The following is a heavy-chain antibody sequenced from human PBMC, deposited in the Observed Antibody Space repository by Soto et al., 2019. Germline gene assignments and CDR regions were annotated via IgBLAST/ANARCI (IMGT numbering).Heavy chain of an antibody. CDR2: VYYSGTT. D-gene: IGHD4-17*01. Sequence: SETLSLTCSVSGGSVSDKTYYWSWIRQPPGKRLEWIGYVYYSGTTNYNPSLKSRVTISVDLSKNQFSPRLSSVTTADTALYYCARTTAVPNSLRSRYFFDYWGQGTLVTVSS. CDR1: GGSVSDKTYY. CDR3: ARTTAVPNSLRSRYFFDY. V-gene: IGHV4-61*01. J-gene: IGHJ4*02.